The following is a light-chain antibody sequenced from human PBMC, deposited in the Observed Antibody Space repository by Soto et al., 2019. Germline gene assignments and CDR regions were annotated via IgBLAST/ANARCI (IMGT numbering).Light chain of an antibody. V-gene: IGLV1-51*01. J-gene: IGLJ2*01. CDR3: GTWDSSLSVVV. CDR2: DNN. Sequence: QSVLTQPPSVSAAPGQKVTISCSGSSSNIRNNYVSWYQQLPGTAPKLLIYDNNKRPSGIPDRFSGSKSGPSATLGITGLQTGDEADYYCGTWDSSLSVVVLGGGTKLTVL. CDR1: SSNIRNNY.